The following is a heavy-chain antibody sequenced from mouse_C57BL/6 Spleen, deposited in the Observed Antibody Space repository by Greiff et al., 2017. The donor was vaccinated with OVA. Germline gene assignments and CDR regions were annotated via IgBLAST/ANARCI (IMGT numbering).Heavy chain of an antibody. Sequence: QVQLQQPGAELVKPGASVKLSCKASGYTFTSYWMQWVKQRPGQGLEWIGEIAPSDSYTNYNQKFKGKATLTVDTSSSTAYMQLSSLTSEDSAVYYCARSYYYGERFAYWGQGTLVTVSA. CDR3: ARSYYYGERFAY. J-gene: IGHJ3*01. D-gene: IGHD1-1*01. CDR2: IAPSDSYT. V-gene: IGHV1-50*01. CDR1: GYTFTSYW.